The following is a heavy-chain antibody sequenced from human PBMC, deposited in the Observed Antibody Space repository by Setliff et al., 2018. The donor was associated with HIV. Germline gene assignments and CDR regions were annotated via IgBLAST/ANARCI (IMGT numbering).Heavy chain of an antibody. CDR2: IYYSGNT. CDR3: AGHPAGTPARIDY. Sequence: SETLSLTCTVSGGSISSNIYYWGWIRRPPGRGLEWIGSIYYSGNTYYNPSLKRRVTMSVDTSNNQFSLSLTSVTATDTATYYCAGHPAGTPARIDYWGRGTLVTVTS. J-gene: IGHJ4*02. CDR1: GGSISSNIYY. V-gene: IGHV4-39*01. D-gene: IGHD2-2*01.